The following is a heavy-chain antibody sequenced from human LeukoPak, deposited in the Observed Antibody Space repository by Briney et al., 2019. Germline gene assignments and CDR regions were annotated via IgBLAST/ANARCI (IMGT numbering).Heavy chain of an antibody. D-gene: IGHD1-26*01. Sequence: GGSLRLSCAASGFTFSSYGMHWVRQAPGKGLEWVTFIRYGGSNKYYTDSVKGRFTISRDNSKNTLYLQMNSLRAEDTAVYYCARERGSYPYYFDYWGQGTLVTVSS. J-gene: IGHJ4*02. V-gene: IGHV3-30*02. CDR3: ARERGSYPYYFDY. CDR2: IRYGGSNK. CDR1: GFTFSSYG.